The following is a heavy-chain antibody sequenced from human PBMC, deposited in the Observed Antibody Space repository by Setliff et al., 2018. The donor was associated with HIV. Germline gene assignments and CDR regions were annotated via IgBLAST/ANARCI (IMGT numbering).Heavy chain of an antibody. D-gene: IGHD3-22*01. CDR1: GYTFTSYG. J-gene: IGHJ3*02. CDR3: ASEFDSSGYGHAFDI. V-gene: IGHV1-18*01. CDR2: IRACNGNT. Sequence: GASVKVSCKASGYTFTSYGISWVRQAPGQGLEWMGWIRACNGNTNYAQKLQGRVTMTTDTSTSTAYMEVRSLRSDHTAVYYCASEFDSSGYGHAFDIWGQGKIVTVSS.